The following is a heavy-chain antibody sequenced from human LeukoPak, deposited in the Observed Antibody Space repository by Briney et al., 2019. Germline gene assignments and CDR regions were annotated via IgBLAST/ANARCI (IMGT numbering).Heavy chain of an antibody. CDR1: GFTFSSYA. J-gene: IGHJ5*02. Sequence: GGSLRLSCAASGFTFSSYAMRWVRQAPGKGLEWVAVISYDGSNKYYADSVKGRFTISRDNSKTTLYLQMNSPRAEDTAVYYSAREMYYDFWSGYSPITDTSFAPWGQGPLVPASP. D-gene: IGHD3-3*01. V-gene: IGHV3-30-3*01. CDR2: ISYDGSNK. CDR3: AREMYYDFWSGYSPITDTSFAP.